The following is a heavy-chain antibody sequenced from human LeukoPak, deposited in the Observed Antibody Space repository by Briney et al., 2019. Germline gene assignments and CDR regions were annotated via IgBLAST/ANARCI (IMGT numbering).Heavy chain of an antibody. J-gene: IGHJ4*02. CDR1: GYTFTSYY. D-gene: IGHD5-12*01. V-gene: IGHV1-46*01. Sequence: GASVKVSCKASGYTFTSYYMHWVRQAPGQGLEWMGIINPSGGSTSYAQKFQGRVTMTRDTSTSTVYMELSRLRSDDTAVYYCARERYSGYAPPDYWGQGTLVTVSS. CDR2: INPSGGST. CDR3: ARERYSGYAPPDY.